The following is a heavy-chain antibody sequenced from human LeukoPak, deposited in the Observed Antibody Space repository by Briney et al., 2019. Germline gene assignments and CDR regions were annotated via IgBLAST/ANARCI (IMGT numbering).Heavy chain of an antibody. J-gene: IGHJ4*02. CDR1: GFTFSDYY. D-gene: IGHD4-23*01. CDR2: ISSSGSTI. CDR3: AKDMSGSVYGANWLDY. V-gene: IGHV3-11*01. Sequence: PGGSLRLSCAASGFTFSDYYMSWIRQAPGKGLEWVSYISSSGSTIYYADSVKGRFTISRDNAKNSLYLQMNSLRPEDTALYYCAKDMSGSVYGANWLDYWGQGTLVTVSS.